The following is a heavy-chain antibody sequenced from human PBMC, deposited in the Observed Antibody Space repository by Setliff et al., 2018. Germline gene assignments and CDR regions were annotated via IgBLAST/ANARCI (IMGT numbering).Heavy chain of an antibody. J-gene: IGHJ6*03. CDR2: MSVY. V-gene: IGHV1-18*04. CDR3: ARGRSTYFIDV. Sequence: ASVKVSCKASGYTFNNYGINWVRQAPGQGFEWMGWMSVYAQKFQGRVTMTRDTSTSTAYMELSSLRSEDTAVYYCARGRSTYFIDVWGKGTTVTVSS. CDR1: GYTFNNYG.